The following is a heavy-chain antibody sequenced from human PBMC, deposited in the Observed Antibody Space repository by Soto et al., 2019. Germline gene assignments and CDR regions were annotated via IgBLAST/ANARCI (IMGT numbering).Heavy chain of an antibody. J-gene: IGHJ4*02. Sequence: PGGSLRLSCAASGFTFSSNSMNWVRQAPGKGLEWVSSITSSSGYIYYADSVKGRFTISRDNAKNSLYLQMNSLRAEDTAVYYCVRVISGSLGDYWGQGTLVTVSS. CDR1: GFTFSSNS. D-gene: IGHD1-26*01. CDR2: ITSSSGYI. V-gene: IGHV3-21*01. CDR3: VRVISGSLGDY.